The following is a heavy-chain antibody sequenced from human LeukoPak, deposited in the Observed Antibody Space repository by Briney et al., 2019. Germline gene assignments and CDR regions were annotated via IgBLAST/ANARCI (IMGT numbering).Heavy chain of an antibody. Sequence: SETLSLTCTVSGGSVSSGSYYWSWIRQPPGKGLEWIGYIYYSGSTNYNPSLKSRVTISVDTSKNQFSLKLSSVTAADTAVYYCARRFAVTTNYYYYGMDVWGQGTTVTVSS. CDR1: GGSVSSGSYY. V-gene: IGHV4-61*01. CDR2: IYYSGST. J-gene: IGHJ6*02. CDR3: ARRFAVTTNYYYYGMDV. D-gene: IGHD4-17*01.